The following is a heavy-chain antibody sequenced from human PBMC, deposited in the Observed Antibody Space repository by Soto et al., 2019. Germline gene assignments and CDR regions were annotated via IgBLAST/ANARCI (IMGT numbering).Heavy chain of an antibody. J-gene: IGHJ1*01. V-gene: IGHV3-23*01. CDR1: GFTFSSYA. Sequence: EVPLLESGGGLVQPGGSLRLSCAASGFTFSSYAMSWVRQAPGKGLEWVSAISGSGGSTYYADSVKGRFTISRDNSKNPLYLQMNSLRAEDTAVYYCAKDPSWEGTPLFFQHWGQGTLVTVSS. D-gene: IGHD1-26*01. CDR3: AKDPSWEGTPLFFQH. CDR2: ISGSGGST.